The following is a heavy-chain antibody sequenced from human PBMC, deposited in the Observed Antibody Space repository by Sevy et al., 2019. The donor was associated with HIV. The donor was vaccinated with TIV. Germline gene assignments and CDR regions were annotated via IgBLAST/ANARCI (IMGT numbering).Heavy chain of an antibody. D-gene: IGHD2-2*01. CDR1: GYTFKTYG. CDR3: ARDKPQGVVIIPGSMWGGVDY. J-gene: IGHJ4*02. V-gene: IGHV1-18*01. Sequence: ASVKVSCKTFGYTFKTYGISWVRQAPGQGLEWMGWISAYSGDTNFAQKFQGRVTMNTDTSTSTAYMELSSLRSDDTAVYFCARDKPQGVVIIPGSMWGGVDYWGQGTVVTVSS. CDR2: ISAYSGDT.